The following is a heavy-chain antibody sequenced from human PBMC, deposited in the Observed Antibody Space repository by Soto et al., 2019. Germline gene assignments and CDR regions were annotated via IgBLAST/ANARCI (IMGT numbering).Heavy chain of an antibody. Sequence: ASVTVSCKASGYTFTSYGISWVRQAPGQGLEWMGWISAYNGNTNYAQKLQGRVTMTTDTSTSTAYMELRSLRSDDTAVYYCARVDSSGYGPPYFDYWGQGTLVTVSS. CDR3: ARVDSSGYGPPYFDY. CDR2: ISAYNGNT. CDR1: GYTFTSYG. V-gene: IGHV1-18*01. J-gene: IGHJ4*02. D-gene: IGHD3-22*01.